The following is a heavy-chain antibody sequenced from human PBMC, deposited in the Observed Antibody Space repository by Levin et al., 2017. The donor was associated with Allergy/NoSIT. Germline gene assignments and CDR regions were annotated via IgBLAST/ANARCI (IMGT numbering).Heavy chain of an antibody. CDR3: ARDLDTAMGRLGWFDP. D-gene: IGHD5-18*01. CDR2: ISAYNGNT. V-gene: IGHV1-18*01. CDR1: GYTFTSYG. Sequence: PMASVKVSCKASGYTFTSYGISWVRQAPGQGLEWMGWISAYNGNTNYAQKLQGRVTMTTDTSTSTAYMELRSLRSDDTAVYYCARDLDTAMGRLGWFDPWGQGTLVTVSS. J-gene: IGHJ5*02.